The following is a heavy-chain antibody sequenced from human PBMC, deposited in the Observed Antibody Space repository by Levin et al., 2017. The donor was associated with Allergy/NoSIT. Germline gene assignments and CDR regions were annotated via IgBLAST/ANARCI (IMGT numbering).Heavy chain of an antibody. CDR3: ARARSRYYDILTGYYKRPLDAFDI. Sequence: SVKVSCKASGGTFSSYAISWVRQAPGQGLEWMGRIIPILGIANYAQKFQGRVTITADKSTSTAYMELSSLRSEDTAVYYCARARSRYYDILTGYYKRPLDAFDIWGQGTMVTVSS. J-gene: IGHJ3*02. D-gene: IGHD3-9*01. CDR1: GGTFSSYA. V-gene: IGHV1-69*04. CDR2: IIPILGIA.